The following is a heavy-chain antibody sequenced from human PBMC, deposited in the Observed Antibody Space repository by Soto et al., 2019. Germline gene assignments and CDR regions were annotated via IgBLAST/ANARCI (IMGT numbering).Heavy chain of an antibody. J-gene: IGHJ6*02. CDR2: INQSGST. Sequence: SETLSLTCAFYGWSFSVYYLTWIRQPPGRGLEWIGEINQSGSTNYNPSLKSRVTISVDTSKNQFSLKLNSVTAADTALYYCARSAIQLLYYGMDVWGQGTKVAVSS. CDR3: ARSAIQLLYYGMDV. V-gene: IGHV4-34*01. CDR1: GWSFSVYY. D-gene: IGHD5-18*01.